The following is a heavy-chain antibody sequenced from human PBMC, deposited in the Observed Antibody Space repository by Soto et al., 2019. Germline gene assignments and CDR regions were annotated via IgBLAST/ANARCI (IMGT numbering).Heavy chain of an antibody. V-gene: IGHV4-34*01. CDR3: ARGTGRNWKRGKLDY. CDR1: GGSLSGYY. J-gene: IGHJ4*02. Sequence: QVQLQQLGAGLLKPSETLSLTCAVYGGSLSGYYWSWIRQPPGKGLEWIGEINHSGSTNYNPSLKSRVTISVGTSKNQFSLKLSSVTAADTAVYYCARGTGRNWKRGKLDYWGQGTLVTVSS. CDR2: INHSGST. D-gene: IGHD1-1*01.